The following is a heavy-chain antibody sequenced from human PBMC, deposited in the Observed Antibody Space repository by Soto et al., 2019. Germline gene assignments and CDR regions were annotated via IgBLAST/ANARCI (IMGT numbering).Heavy chain of an antibody. CDR1: GFIFSSYG. V-gene: IGHV3-30*03. D-gene: IGHD5-12*01. CDR2: ISYDGSNQ. Sequence: QVQLVESGGGVVQPGRSLRLSCAASGFIFSSYGMHWVRQAPGKGLEWVAVISYDGSNQYYEDSVKGRFTISRDNSKNTLYLQMNSLRAEDTAVYYCARDAGERWLQLRGYFDYWGQGTLVTVSS. CDR3: ARDAGERWLQLRGYFDY. J-gene: IGHJ4*02.